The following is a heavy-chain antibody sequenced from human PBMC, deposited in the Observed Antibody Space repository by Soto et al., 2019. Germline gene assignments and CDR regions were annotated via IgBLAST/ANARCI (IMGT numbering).Heavy chain of an antibody. V-gene: IGHV3-30*18. CDR2: ISYDGSNK. J-gene: IGHJ4*02. Sequence: GGSLRLSCAASGFTFSSYGMHWVRQAPGKGLEWVAVISYDGSNKYYADSVKGRFTISRDNSKNTLYLQMNSLRAEDTAVYYCAKDGHYSSGCYYFDYWGQGTLVTVSS. CDR3: AKDGHYSSGCYYFDY. D-gene: IGHD6-19*01. CDR1: GFTFSSYG.